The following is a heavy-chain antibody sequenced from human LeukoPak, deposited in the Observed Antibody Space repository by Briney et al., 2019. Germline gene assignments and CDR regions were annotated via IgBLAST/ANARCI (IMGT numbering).Heavy chain of an antibody. CDR1: GGSISSGDYY. J-gene: IGHJ5*02. D-gene: IGHD4-17*01. CDR3: AREDGDYVYNWFDP. Sequence: PSQTLSLTYTVSGGSISSGDYYRSWIRQPPGKGLEWIGYIYYSGSTYYNPSLKSRVTISVDTSKNQFSLKLSSVTAADTAVYYCAREDGDYVYNWFDPWGQGTLVTVSS. V-gene: IGHV4-30-4*01. CDR2: IYYSGST.